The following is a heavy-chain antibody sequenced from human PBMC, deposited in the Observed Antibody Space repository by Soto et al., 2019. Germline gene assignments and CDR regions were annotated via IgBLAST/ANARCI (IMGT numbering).Heavy chain of an antibody. J-gene: IGHJ6*03. CDR1: GYTFTSYD. Sequence: APVKVSCKASGYTFTSYDINWVRQATGQGLEWMGWMNPNSGNTGYAQKFQGRVTMTRNTSISTAYMELSSLRSEDTAVYYCARGLGAIFGVVIYYYMDVWGKGTTVTVSS. CDR2: MNPNSGNT. CDR3: ARGLGAIFGVVIYYYMDV. V-gene: IGHV1-8*01. D-gene: IGHD3-3*01.